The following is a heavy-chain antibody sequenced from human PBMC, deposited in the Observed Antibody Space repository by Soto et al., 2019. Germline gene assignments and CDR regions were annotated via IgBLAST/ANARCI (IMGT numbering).Heavy chain of an antibody. CDR2: ISYDGSDT. Sequence: QEQLVESGGGVVQPGRSLRLSCAASRFTFSSYAMHWVRQAPDKGLEWVAVISYDGSDTYYTNSVKGRFTISSDNSKKTLYLQMNSLRNGDTAVYYCARVQNCDPHYYTSYGLDVWGQGTTVTVSS. D-gene: IGHD2-21*01. V-gene: IGHV3-30*04. CDR1: RFTFSSYA. CDR3: ARVQNCDPHYYTSYGLDV. J-gene: IGHJ6*02.